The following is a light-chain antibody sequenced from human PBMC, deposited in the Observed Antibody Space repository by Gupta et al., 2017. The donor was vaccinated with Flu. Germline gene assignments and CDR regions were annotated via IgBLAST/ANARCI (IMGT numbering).Light chain of an antibody. V-gene: IGLV2-14*01. CDR2: DVS. CDR3: SSYTSTNTFYV. CDR1: SSDVGGSNY. J-gene: IGLJ1*01. Sequence: QSDLTQPAAVSGSPGQSITISCTGTSSDVGGSNYVSWYQQHPGKAPKLMIYDVSNRPSGVSSRFSCSKSGNTASLTISGLEAEDESDYYCSSYTSTNTFYVFGTGTKVTVL.